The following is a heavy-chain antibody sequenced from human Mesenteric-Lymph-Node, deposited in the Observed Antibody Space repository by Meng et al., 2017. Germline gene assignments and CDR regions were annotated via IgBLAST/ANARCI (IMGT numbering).Heavy chain of an antibody. CDR3: TTLYGDSIS. D-gene: IGHD4-17*01. CDR2: IYHSGRT. CDR1: GGSIRNDQW. J-gene: IGHJ4*02. Sequence: VHLEESGPGLVRPSGTLSLSCDVSGGSIRNDQWWGWVRQAPGKGVEWIGEIYHSGRTNYNPSVKSRVSMSVDKSQNHFSLRLSSVTAADTAVYYCTTLYGDSISWGQGTLVTVSS. V-gene: IGHV4-4*02.